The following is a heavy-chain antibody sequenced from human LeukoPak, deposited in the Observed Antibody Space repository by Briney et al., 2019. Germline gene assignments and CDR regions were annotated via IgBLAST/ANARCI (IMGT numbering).Heavy chain of an antibody. CDR2: IYYSGST. CDR3: ARGSGYSSGWYRGAFDI. D-gene: IGHD6-19*01. V-gene: IGHV4-59*01. CDR1: GGSISSYY. J-gene: IGHJ3*02. Sequence: PSETLSLTCTVSGGSISSYYWSWIRQPPGKGLEWIGYIYYSGSTNYNPSLKSRVTISVDTPKNQFSLKLSSVTAADTAVYYCARGSGYSSGWYRGAFDIWGQGTMVTVSS.